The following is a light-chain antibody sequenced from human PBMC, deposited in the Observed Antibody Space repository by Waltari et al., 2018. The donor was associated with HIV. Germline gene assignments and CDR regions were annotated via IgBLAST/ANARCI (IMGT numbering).Light chain of an antibody. CDR2: CAS. J-gene: IGKJ4*02. V-gene: IGKV3-20*01. Sequence: EMVLTQPPGTLCLSPGERPTLSCRATQSVSSSYLACYQQKPGQAPKPLIYCASSSPTGIVVRVRGSGSGTDFYLTISRLEPNDCAVYYGKQYGSSLPFGGGTKVEIK. CDR3: KQYGSSLP. CDR1: QSVSSSY.